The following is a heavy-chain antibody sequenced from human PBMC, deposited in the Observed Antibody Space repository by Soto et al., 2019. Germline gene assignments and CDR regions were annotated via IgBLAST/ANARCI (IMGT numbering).Heavy chain of an antibody. CDR1: CGSSSNRKDH. CDR2: ISYRGRP. D-gene: IGHD3-10*01. V-gene: IGHV4-39*01. J-gene: IGHJ6*04. CDR3: SRRYSFGSGKYGVDV. Sequence: SEPLSHPWTVACGSSSNRKDHWGWIRQPPGKGLEWIGTISYRGRPYYTPSLNGRVIISADTSKTQFSMKLSSLTAADTAVYYCSRRYSFGSGKYGVDVWGKGSMVTVSS.